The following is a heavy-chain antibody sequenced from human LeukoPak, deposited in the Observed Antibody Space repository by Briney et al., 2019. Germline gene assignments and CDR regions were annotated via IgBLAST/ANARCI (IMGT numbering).Heavy chain of an antibody. Sequence: GGSLRLSCAASGFTFSSYSMNWVRQASGKGLEWVSSISSSSSYIYYADSVKGRFTISRDNAKNSLYLQMNSLRAEDTAVYYCARVGVDSGSTWDYYYMDVWGKGTTVTVSS. CDR2: ISSSSSYI. D-gene: IGHD1-26*01. J-gene: IGHJ6*03. CDR3: ARVGVDSGSTWDYYYMDV. V-gene: IGHV3-21*01. CDR1: GFTFSSYS.